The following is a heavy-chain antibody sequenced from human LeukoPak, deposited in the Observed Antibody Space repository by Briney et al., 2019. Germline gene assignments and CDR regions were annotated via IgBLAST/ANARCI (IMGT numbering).Heavy chain of an antibody. CDR3: AREYNSRATFDY. CDR2: IHSSGNYI. D-gene: IGHD1-14*01. V-gene: IGHV3-21*05. Sequence: GGSLRLSCAASASGDDFTSHSMNWVRQAPGKGLEWISYIHSSGNYIFYSASVEGRSTVSRDNGKKSLYLQMNSLRAEDTAMYYCAREYNSRATFDYWGQGTLVTVSS. CDR1: ASGDDFTSHS. J-gene: IGHJ4*02.